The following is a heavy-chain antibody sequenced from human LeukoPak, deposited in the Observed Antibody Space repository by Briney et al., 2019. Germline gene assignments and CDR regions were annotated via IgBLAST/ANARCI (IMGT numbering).Heavy chain of an antibody. Sequence: GGSLRLSCAASGFTFSSYAMHWVRQAPGKGLEYVSAISSNGGSTYYANSVKGRFTISRDNSKNTLYLQMGSLGAEDMAVYYCARGIAVAGTLWDYWGQGTLVTVSS. CDR1: GFTFSSYA. D-gene: IGHD6-19*01. CDR3: ARGIAVAGTLWDY. CDR2: ISSNGGST. V-gene: IGHV3-64*01. J-gene: IGHJ4*02.